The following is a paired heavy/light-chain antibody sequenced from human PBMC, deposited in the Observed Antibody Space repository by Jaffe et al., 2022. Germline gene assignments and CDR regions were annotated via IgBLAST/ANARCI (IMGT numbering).Heavy chain of an antibody. V-gene: IGHV3-73*02. CDR3: TRHGSKDTSGWTKLFDY. CDR2: IRSKADSYAT. Sequence: EVQLVESGGGLVQPGGSLQLSCAASGFTFSGSAMHWVRQASGKGLEWVGHIRSKADSYATVYAASVKGRFTISRDDSKNTAYLQMNSLKTEDTAVYYCTRHGSKDTSGWTKLFDYWGQGTLVTVSS. D-gene: IGHD6-19*01. J-gene: IGHJ4*02. CDR1: GFTFSGSA.
Light chain of an antibody. Sequence: SYELTQPPSVSVSPGQTARITCSGDALTKQYAYWYQQKPGQAPVLVMYKDSERPSGIPERFSGSSSGTTVTLTISGVQAEDEADYYCQSADSSGTYVFGTGTKVTVL. J-gene: IGLJ1*01. V-gene: IGLV3-25*03. CDR1: ALTKQY. CDR2: KDS. CDR3: QSADSSGTYV.